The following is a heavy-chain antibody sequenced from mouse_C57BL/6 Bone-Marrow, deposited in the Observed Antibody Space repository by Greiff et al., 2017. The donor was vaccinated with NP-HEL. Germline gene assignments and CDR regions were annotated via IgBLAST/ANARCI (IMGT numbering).Heavy chain of an antibody. V-gene: IGHV1-55*01. CDR3: ARATYYDYDGAMDY. CDR1: GYTFTSYW. D-gene: IGHD2-4*01. J-gene: IGHJ4*01. Sequence: QVQLQQPGAELVKPGASVKMSCKASGYTFTSYWITWVKQRPGQGLEWIGDIYPGSGSTNYNEKFKSKATLTVDTSSSTAYMQLSSLTSDDSAVYYCARATYYDYDGAMDYWGQGTSVTVSS. CDR2: IYPGSGST.